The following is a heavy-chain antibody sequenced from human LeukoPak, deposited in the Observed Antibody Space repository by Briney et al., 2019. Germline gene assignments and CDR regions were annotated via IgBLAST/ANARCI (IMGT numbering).Heavy chain of an antibody. Sequence: SETLSLTCTVSGGSISSYYWSWIRQPAGKGLEWIGRIYTSGSTNYNPSLKSRVTMSVDTSKNQFSLKLSSMTAADTAVYYCARVGRFLEWRLGDAFDIWGQGTMVTVSS. V-gene: IGHV4-4*07. CDR3: ARVGRFLEWRLGDAFDI. CDR2: IYTSGST. J-gene: IGHJ3*02. CDR1: GGSISSYY. D-gene: IGHD3-3*01.